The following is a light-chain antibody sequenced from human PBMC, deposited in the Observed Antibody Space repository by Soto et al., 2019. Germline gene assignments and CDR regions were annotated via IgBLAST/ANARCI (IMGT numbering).Light chain of an antibody. Sequence: EIVLTQSPGTLSLSPGERATLSCRPSQSVSGNYLAWYQQKPGQAPRLLMSGASNRATGIPDGFTCSGSGTDFTLTISRLEPEDFAVYYCHQYGSSPPTFGQGTKVDIK. V-gene: IGKV3-20*01. CDR3: HQYGSSPPT. CDR1: QSVSGNY. J-gene: IGKJ1*01. CDR2: GAS.